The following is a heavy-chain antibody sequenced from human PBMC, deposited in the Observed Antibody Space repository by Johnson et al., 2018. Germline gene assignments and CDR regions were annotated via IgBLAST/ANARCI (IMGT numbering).Heavy chain of an antibody. V-gene: IGHV3-13*01. D-gene: IGHD6-19*01. CDR2: IGTAGDT. Sequence: VQLGESGGGLVQPGGSLGLSCAASGFTFSSYDMHWVRQATGKGLEWVSAIGTAGDTYYPGPVKGRFTISRDNSKNTLYLQMTSRRAEDTAVYYCAKEGIAVAGPYYYYYYMDVWGKGTTVTVSS. CDR1: GFTFSSYD. J-gene: IGHJ6*03. CDR3: AKEGIAVAGPYYYYYYMDV.